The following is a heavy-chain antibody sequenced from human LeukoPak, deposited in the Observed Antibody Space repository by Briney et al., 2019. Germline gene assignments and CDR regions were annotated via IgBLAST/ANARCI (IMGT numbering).Heavy chain of an antibody. CDR3: ARDPRFCSTTNCPYGPNP. CDR1: GGSIRSGDYY. D-gene: IGHD2-2*01. Sequence: PSQTLSLTCTVSGGSIRSGDYYWSWIRQPPGKGLEWIGFIYYSGTTSYNPSLKSRVTISIDTSKNQFSMKLTSVTAADTAVYYCARDPRFCSTTNCPYGPNPWGQGTLVTVSS. CDR2: IYYSGTT. J-gene: IGHJ5*02. V-gene: IGHV4-30-4*08.